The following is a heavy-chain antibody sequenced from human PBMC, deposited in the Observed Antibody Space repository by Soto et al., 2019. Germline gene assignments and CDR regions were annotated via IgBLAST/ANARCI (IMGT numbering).Heavy chain of an antibody. CDR1: GFTFSSYE. J-gene: IGHJ4*02. CDR2: ISSSGSTI. V-gene: IGHV3-48*03. Sequence: GWSLRLSCAASGFTFSSYEMNWVRQAPGKGLEWVSYISSSGSTIYYADSVKGRFTISRDNAKNSLYLQMNSLRAEDTAVYYCASSGYYDILTGPERVYWGQGTLVTVSS. CDR3: ASSGYYDILTGPERVY. D-gene: IGHD3-9*01.